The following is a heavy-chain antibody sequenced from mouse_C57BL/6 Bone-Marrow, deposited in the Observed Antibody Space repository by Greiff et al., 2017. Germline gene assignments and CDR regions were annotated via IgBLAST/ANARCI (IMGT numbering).Heavy chain of an antibody. D-gene: IGHD2-2*01. Sequence: VQLQQSGPELVKPGASVKISCKASGYAFSSSWMNWVKQRPGKGLEWIGRIYPGDGDTNYNGKFKGKATLTADKSSSTASMQLSSLTSADSAVYFCARWKGGYDEYYFDYWGQGTTLTVSS. J-gene: IGHJ2*01. CDR3: ARWKGGYDEYYFDY. CDR2: IYPGDGDT. CDR1: GYAFSSSW. V-gene: IGHV1-82*01.